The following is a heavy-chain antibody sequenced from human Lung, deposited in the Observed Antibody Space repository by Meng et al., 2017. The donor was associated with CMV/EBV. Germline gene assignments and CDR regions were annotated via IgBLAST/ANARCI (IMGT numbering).Heavy chain of an antibody. CDR3: AKAYSSSSVGTNRGFEY. CDR1: GFTFSSYA. V-gene: IGHV3-23*01. J-gene: IGHJ4*02. Sequence: ESLKISCAASGFTFSSYAMSWVRQAPGKGLEWVSAISGSGGSTYYADSVKGRFTISRDNSKNTLYLQMNSLRAEDTAVYYCAKAYSSSSVGTNRGFEYWGQGTXVTVSS. D-gene: IGHD6-6*01. CDR2: ISGSGGST.